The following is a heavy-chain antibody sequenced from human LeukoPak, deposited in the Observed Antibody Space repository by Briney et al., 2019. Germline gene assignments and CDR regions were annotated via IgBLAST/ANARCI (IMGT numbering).Heavy chain of an antibody. CDR3: ARDTPGYGSSH. J-gene: IGHJ4*02. D-gene: IGHD4-17*01. CDR1: GFTFSSYA. Sequence: PGGSLRLSCAASGFTFSSYAMSWVRQAPGKGLEWVSSISSSSSYIYYADSVKGRFTISRDNAKNSLYLQMNSLRAEDTAVYYCARDTPGYGSSHWGQGTLVTVSS. V-gene: IGHV3-21*01. CDR2: ISSSSSYI.